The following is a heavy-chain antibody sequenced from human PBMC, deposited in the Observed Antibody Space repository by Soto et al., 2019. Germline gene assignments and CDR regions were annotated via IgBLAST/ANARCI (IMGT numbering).Heavy chain of an antibody. D-gene: IGHD3-16*01. CDR2: INPDGSRT. CDR1: GFTFSNYW. Sequence: EVPLVESGGGLVQPGGSLRLSCASSGFTFSNYWMHWARQAPGKGLMWVSRINPDGSRTTYADSVKGRFAISRDNAKNTLYLQMNSLRADDTSVYYCATVKLGSYDWFDPWGQGTLVTVSS. V-gene: IGHV3-74*01. CDR3: ATVKLGSYDWFDP. J-gene: IGHJ5*02.